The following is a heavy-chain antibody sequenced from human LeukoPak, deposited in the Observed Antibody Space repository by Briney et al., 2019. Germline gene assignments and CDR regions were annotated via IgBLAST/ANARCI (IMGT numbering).Heavy chain of an antibody. D-gene: IGHD6-13*01. CDR2: INHSGST. Sequence: SETLSLTCAVYGGSFSGYYWSWIRQPPGKGLEWIGEINHSGSTNYNPSLKSRVTISVDTSKDQFSLKLSSVTAADTAVYYCARDAYSSSGYYFDYWGQGTLVTVSS. J-gene: IGHJ4*02. CDR3: ARDAYSSSGYYFDY. CDR1: GGSFSGYY. V-gene: IGHV4-34*01.